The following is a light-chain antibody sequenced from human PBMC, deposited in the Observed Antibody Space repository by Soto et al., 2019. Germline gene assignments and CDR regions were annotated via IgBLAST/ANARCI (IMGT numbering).Light chain of an antibody. CDR2: AVR. CDR3: CSYTRTSNHYF. Sequence: QSALTQPRSLSGSPGQSVTISCTGTGGDVGGYNFVSWYQQRPGKAPKLMSYAVRYRPSGVSNRFSGSKSGNTASLTISGLQAEDEAVYYCCSYTRTSNHYFFGSGTKVTV. J-gene: IGLJ1*01. V-gene: IGLV2-11*01. CDR1: GGDVGGYNF.